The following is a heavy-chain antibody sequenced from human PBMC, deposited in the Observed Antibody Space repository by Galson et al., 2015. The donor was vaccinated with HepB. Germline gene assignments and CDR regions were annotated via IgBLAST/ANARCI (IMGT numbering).Heavy chain of an antibody. CDR3: ARGGAYYDSSGYPGPRDYFDY. D-gene: IGHD3-22*01. J-gene: IGHJ4*02. CDR1: GGSISSGGYS. Sequence: TLSLTCAVSGGSISSGGYSWSWIRQPPGKGLEWIGYIYHSGSTYYNPSLKSRVTISVDRSKNQFSLKLSSVTAADTAVHYCARGGAYYDSSGYPGPRDYFDYWGQGTLVTVSS. CDR2: IYHSGST. V-gene: IGHV4-30-2*01.